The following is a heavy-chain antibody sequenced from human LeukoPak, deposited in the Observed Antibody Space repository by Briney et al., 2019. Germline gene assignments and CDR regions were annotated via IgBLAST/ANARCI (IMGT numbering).Heavy chain of an antibody. J-gene: IGHJ5*02. CDR3: VRDNSIADRGXWFDP. CDR1: GFTFTGYY. D-gene: IGHD1-14*01. CDR2: INPSGHIT. Sequence: ASVKVSCKASGFTFTGYYMHWVRQAPGQGLEWMGIINPSGHITNYAQKFQGRLTVTRDTPTSTVYMELSSLRSDDTAVYYCVRDNSIADRGXWFDPXXXGXLVT. V-gene: IGHV1-46*01.